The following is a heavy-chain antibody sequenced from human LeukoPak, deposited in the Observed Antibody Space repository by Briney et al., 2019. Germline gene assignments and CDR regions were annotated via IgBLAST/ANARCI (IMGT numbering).Heavy chain of an antibody. CDR2: ISGSGGST. J-gene: IGHJ4*02. CDR3: ARHPGRGYSYVLDY. D-gene: IGHD5-18*01. Sequence: PGGSLRLSCAAPGFTFSSYAMSWVRQAPGKGLEWVSAISGSGGSTYYADSVKGRFTISRDNSKNTLYLQMNSLRAEDTAVYYCARHPGRGYSYVLDYWGQGTLVTVSS. CDR1: GFTFSSYA. V-gene: IGHV3-23*01.